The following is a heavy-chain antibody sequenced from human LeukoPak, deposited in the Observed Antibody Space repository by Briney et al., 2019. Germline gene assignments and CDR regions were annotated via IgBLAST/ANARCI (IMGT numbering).Heavy chain of an antibody. CDR3: ATLLGGYDDPDY. CDR2: FDPEDGET. J-gene: IGHJ4*02. Sequence: ASVRVSCKVSGYTLTELSMHWVRQAPGKGLEWMGGFDPEDGETIYAQKFQGRVTMTEDTSTDTAYMELSSLRSEDTAVYYCATLLGGYDDPDYWGQGTRVTVSS. D-gene: IGHD5-12*01. CDR1: GYTLTELS. V-gene: IGHV1-24*01.